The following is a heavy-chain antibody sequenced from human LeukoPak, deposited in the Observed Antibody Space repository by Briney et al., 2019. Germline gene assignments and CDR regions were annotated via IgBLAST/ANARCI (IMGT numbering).Heavy chain of an antibody. CDR2: IYYSEYI. D-gene: IGHD1-1*01. J-gene: IGHJ4*02. CDR1: GDSISSSSYY. V-gene: IGHV4-39*02. CDR3: ARIYKAMGIDY. Sequence: SETLSLSCTLSGDSISSSSYYCGWVRQPPGRGLEWIVNIYYSEYIYYNPSRKSRVTISAATPKKHFSLKQIAATAGDTALFYCARIYKAMGIDYWGQGTLVTVSS.